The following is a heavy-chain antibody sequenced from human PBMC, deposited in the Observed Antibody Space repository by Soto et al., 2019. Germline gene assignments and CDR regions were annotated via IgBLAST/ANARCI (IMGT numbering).Heavy chain of an antibody. Sequence: QVQLVQSGAEVKKPGSSVKVSCKASGGTFSSYTISWVRQAPGQGLEWMGRIIPILGIANYAQKFQGRVTITADKSTSTAYMELSSLRSEDTAVYYCAREGGAPARYDRYFDLLGRGTLVTVSS. D-gene: IGHD2-2*01. CDR1: GGTFSSYT. CDR3: AREGGAPARYDRYFDL. V-gene: IGHV1-69*08. J-gene: IGHJ2*01. CDR2: IIPILGIA.